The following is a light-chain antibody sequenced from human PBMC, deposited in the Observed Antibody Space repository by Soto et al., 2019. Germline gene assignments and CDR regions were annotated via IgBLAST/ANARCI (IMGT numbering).Light chain of an antibody. CDR3: MQGTQWPRT. V-gene: IGKV2-30*02. CDR2: RVS. J-gene: IGKJ1*01. Sequence: DVVLTQSPVSLPVTLGQPASISCMSSQSLVHSDGNTYLNWFQQRPGHSTRRLVYRVSNRDSGVPDNFSGSGSGTNFTMKISSVEAEDIGVYYCMQGTQWPRTFGQGTKVDIK. CDR1: QSLVHSDGNTY.